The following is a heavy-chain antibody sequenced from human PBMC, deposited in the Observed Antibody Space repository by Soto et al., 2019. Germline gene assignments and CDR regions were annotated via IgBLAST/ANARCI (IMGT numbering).Heavy chain of an antibody. V-gene: IGHV1-69*08. Sequence: QVQLVQSGAEVKKPGSSVKVSCKASGGTFSSYTISWVGQAPGQGLEWMGRIIPILGIANYAQKFQGRVTITADKSTSTAYMELSSLRSEDTAVYYCAKEYYYDSSGYQEWGQGTLVTVSS. CDR3: AKEYYYDSSGYQE. CDR1: GGTFSSYT. J-gene: IGHJ4*02. D-gene: IGHD3-22*01. CDR2: IIPILGIA.